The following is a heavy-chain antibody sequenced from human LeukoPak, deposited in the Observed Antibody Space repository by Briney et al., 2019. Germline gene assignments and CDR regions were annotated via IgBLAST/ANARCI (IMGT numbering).Heavy chain of an antibody. Sequence: GGSLRLSCAGSGFSFSNYAMSWVRQAPGKGLEWVSIISGSGGRTYYADSVKGRFTISRDNSKNTLYLQMNSLRAEDTAVYYCAKDMGASGSYYSFDYWGQGIQVTVSS. CDR3: AKDMGASGSYYSFDY. CDR2: ISGSGGRT. CDR1: GFSFSNYA. J-gene: IGHJ4*02. D-gene: IGHD3-10*01. V-gene: IGHV3-23*01.